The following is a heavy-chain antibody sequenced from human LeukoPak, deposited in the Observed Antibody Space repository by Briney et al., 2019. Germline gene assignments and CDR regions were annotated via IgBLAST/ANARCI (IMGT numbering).Heavy chain of an antibody. Sequence: GASLKISCKASGYSFATYWIGWVRQMPGKGLEWMGMIYPGDSDVGYSPSFQGQVTMSADKSINTAYLQWSSLKASDTAIYYCARRYSTGYSYYFDYWGQGTLVTVPS. V-gene: IGHV5-51*01. D-gene: IGHD3-22*01. CDR2: IYPGDSDV. CDR3: ARRYSTGYSYYFDY. CDR1: GYSFATYW. J-gene: IGHJ4*02.